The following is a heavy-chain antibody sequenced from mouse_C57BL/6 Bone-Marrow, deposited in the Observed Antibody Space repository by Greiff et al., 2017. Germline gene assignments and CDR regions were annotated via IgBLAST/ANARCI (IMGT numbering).Heavy chain of an antibody. Sequence: DVQLVESGGDLVKPGGSLKLSCAASGFTFSSYGMSWVRQTPDKRLEWVATISSGGSYTYYPDSVKGRFTISRDNAKSTLYLQMSSLKSEDTAMYYCARLGRYFDYWGQGTTLTVSS. J-gene: IGHJ2*01. CDR1: GFTFSSYG. CDR2: ISSGGSYT. CDR3: ARLGRYFDY. V-gene: IGHV5-6*01. D-gene: IGHD4-1*01.